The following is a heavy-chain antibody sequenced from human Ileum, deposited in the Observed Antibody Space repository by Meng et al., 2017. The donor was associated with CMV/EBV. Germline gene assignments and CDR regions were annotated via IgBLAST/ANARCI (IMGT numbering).Heavy chain of an antibody. CDR1: GLTISRFW. CDR2: INDDGSDK. D-gene: IGHD1-26*01. J-gene: IGHJ4*02. CDR3: AREVGAPDS. V-gene: IGHV3-7*01. Sequence: GESLKISCAASGLTISRFWMSWVRQAPGKGLEWVAGINDDGSDKYYADSVKGRFTISRDIAKNSLYLQMNSLRAEDTAVYYCAREVGAPDSWGQGMLVTVPQ.